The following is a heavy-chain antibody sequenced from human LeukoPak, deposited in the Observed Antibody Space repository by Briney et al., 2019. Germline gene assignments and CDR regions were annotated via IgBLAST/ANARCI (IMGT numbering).Heavy chain of an antibody. CDR1: GFTFSSYA. CDR3: AKDFRDYLLYTFDY. J-gene: IGHJ4*02. D-gene: IGHD4-17*01. V-gene: IGHV3-23*01. Sequence: GGSLRLSCAASGFTFSSYAMSWVRQAPGKGLEWVSAISGSGGSTYYADSVKGRFTISRDNSKNTLYLQMNSQRAEDTAVYYCAKDFRDYLLYTFDYWGQGTLVTVSS. CDR2: ISGSGGST.